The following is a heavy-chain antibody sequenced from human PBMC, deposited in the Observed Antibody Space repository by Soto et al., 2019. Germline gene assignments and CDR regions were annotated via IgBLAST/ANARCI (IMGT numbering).Heavy chain of an antibody. CDR2: IYHSGST. CDR3: ARERDYDFWSGYYNPHRVDY. Sequence: ETLSLTCAVSGYSISSGYYWGWIRQPPGKGLEWIGRIYHSGSTYYNPSLKSRVTISVDTSKNQFSLKLSSVTAADTAVYYCARERDYDFWSGYYNPHRVDYWGQGTLVTVSS. CDR1: GYSISSGYY. V-gene: IGHV4-38-2*02. D-gene: IGHD3-3*01. J-gene: IGHJ4*02.